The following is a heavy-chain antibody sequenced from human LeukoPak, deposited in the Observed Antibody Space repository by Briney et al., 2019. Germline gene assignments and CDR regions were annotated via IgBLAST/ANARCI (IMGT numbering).Heavy chain of an antibody. J-gene: IGHJ5*02. V-gene: IGHV3-23*01. CDR3: ARSRIGWFDP. CDR2: ISGSGGST. D-gene: IGHD2/OR15-2a*01. Sequence: PGGSLRLSCAASGFTFSSYAMSWVRQAPGKGLEWVSAISGSGGSTYYADSVKGRFTISRDNSKNTLYLQMNSLRSDDTAVYYCARSRIGWFDPWGQGTLVTVSS. CDR1: GFTFSSYA.